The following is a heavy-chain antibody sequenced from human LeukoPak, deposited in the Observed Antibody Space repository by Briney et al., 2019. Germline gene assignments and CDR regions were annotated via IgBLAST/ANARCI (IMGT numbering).Heavy chain of an antibody. CDR1: GFTFSNYA. V-gene: IGHV3-23*01. CDR3: AGLGMDV. J-gene: IGHJ6*02. CDR2: ISANGGGT. Sequence: PGGSLRLSCAASGFTFSNYAMSWVRQAPGKGLEWVSAISANGGGTYYADSVKGRFTISRDNSKNTLYLQMNSLRAEDTAVYYCAGLGMDVWGQGTTVTVSS.